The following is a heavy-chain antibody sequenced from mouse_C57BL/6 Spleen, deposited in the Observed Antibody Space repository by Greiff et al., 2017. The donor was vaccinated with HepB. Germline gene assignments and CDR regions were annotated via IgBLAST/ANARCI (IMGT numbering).Heavy chain of an antibody. J-gene: IGHJ1*03. CDR2: IWSGGST. CDR1: GFSLTSYG. Sequence: VQLVESGPGLVQPSQTLSITCTVSGFSLTSYGLHWVRQSPGKGLEWLGVIWSGGSTNYNAAFISRLGNSTDNSKSQVFFKMNSLPADEKAIYYWARNFGYGSSKWDFDVWGTGTTVTVSS. D-gene: IGHD1-1*01. V-gene: IGHV2-2*01. CDR3: ARNFGYGSSKWDFDV.